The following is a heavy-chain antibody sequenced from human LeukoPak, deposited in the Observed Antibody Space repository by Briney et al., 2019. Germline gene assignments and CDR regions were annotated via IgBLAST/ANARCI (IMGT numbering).Heavy chain of an antibody. CDR2: ISGSGGST. D-gene: IGHD2-8*02. Sequence: GGSLRLSCAASGFTFSRYWMQWVRQAPGKGLEWVSAISGSGGSTYYADSVKGRFTISRDNSKNTLYLQMNSLRAEDTAVYYCAKANPLLGSAFDIWGQGTMVTVSS. CDR1: GFTFSRYW. V-gene: IGHV3-23*01. CDR3: AKANPLLGSAFDI. J-gene: IGHJ3*02.